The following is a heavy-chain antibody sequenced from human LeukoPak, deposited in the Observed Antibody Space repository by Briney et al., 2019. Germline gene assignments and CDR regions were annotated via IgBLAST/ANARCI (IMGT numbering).Heavy chain of an antibody. CDR1: GFTFSSYA. CDR3: AKCLLLRSDDYAPFDY. CDR2: ISGRGDNT. D-gene: IGHD4-17*01. V-gene: IGHV3-23*01. Sequence: PGGSLRLSCAASGFTFSSYAKNWVRQAPGKGLEWVSAISGRGDNTYYTDSVRGRFTISRDNSRNTLYLQMNSLRAEDTAFYYCAKCLLLRSDDYAPFDYWGQGILVTVSS. J-gene: IGHJ4*02.